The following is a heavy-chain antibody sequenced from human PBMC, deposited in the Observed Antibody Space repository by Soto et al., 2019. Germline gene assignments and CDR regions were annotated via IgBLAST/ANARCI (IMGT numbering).Heavy chain of an antibody. CDR2: MTPNSGNT. V-gene: IGHV1-8*01. CDR3: ARDIYYDYVWGSYRSMDV. J-gene: IGHJ6*02. Sequence: QVQLVQSGAEVKKPGASVKVSCKASGYTFTSYDINWVRQATGQGLEWMGWMTPNSGNTGYAQKFQGRITMTRNTSVTTAYRGLRSLRSEDMTVYYRARDIYYDYVWGSYRSMDVWGQETTVTVS. CDR1: GYTFTSYD. D-gene: IGHD3-16*02.